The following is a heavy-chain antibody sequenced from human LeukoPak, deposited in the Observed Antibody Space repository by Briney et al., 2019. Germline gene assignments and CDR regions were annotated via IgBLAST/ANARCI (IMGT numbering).Heavy chain of an antibody. CDR3: VVVSYCAVDCYDY. CDR2: ISGSGGRT. J-gene: IGHJ4*02. Sequence: TGGSLRLSCAASGFTFSSYAMSGVRQAPGKGVEWVSAISGSGGRTYYADSVRGRFTISRDNSKNTVYVQMNSLRAEDTAVYFCVVVSYCAVDCYDYWGQGTLVTVSS. D-gene: IGHD2-21*01. V-gene: IGHV3-23*01. CDR1: GFTFSSYA.